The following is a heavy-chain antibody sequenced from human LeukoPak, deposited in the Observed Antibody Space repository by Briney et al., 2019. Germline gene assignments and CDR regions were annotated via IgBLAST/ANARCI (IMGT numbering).Heavy chain of an antibody. V-gene: IGHV3-21*04. Sequence: PGGSLRLSCAASGFTFSSYAMSWVRQAPGKGLEWVSSISSSSSYIYYADSVKGRFTISRDNAKNSLYLQMDSLRPEDTALYYCAKRYGNQALAAFDIWGQGTMVSVSS. CDR3: AKRYGNQALAAFDI. D-gene: IGHD4-17*01. J-gene: IGHJ3*02. CDR2: ISSSSSYI. CDR1: GFTFSSYA.